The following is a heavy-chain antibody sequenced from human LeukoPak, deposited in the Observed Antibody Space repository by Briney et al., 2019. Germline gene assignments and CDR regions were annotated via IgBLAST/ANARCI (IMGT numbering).Heavy chain of an antibody. CDR3: AKTSWVSSTDAVR. D-gene: IGHD3-16*01. J-gene: IGHJ4*02. Sequence: GCPRLSPAASRVCSCGVAISWGSDGPAGRVGWVSSTRGNSETCYADSVKGRFTLSSDSSRNTVYFQLNNLRVEDTAIYYCAKTSWVSSTDAVRWGQGTLVTVSS. CDR1: RVCSCGVA. V-gene: IGHV3-23*01. CDR2: TRGNSET.